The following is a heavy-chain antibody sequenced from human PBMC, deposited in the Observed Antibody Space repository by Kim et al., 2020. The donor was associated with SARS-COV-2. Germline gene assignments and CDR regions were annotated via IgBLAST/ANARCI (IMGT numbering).Heavy chain of an antibody. Sequence: NYNPYLKSRVTISIDTSKNQFSLKLSSVTAADTAVYYCAREAGATSFDYWGQGTLVTVSS. CDR3: AREAGATSFDY. V-gene: IGHV4-59*01. J-gene: IGHJ4*02. D-gene: IGHD1-26*01.